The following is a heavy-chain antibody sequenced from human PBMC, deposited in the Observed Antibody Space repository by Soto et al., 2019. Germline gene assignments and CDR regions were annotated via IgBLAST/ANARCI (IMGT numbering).Heavy chain of an antibody. J-gene: IGHJ4*02. Sequence: AASVKVSCKASGYTFTGYYMHWVRQAPGQGLEWMGWINPNSGGTNYAQKFQGRVTMTRDTSISTAYMELSRLRSDDTAVYYCARVNVVVVAATRAYYFDYWGQGTLVTVSS. V-gene: IGHV1-2*02. CDR3: ARVNVVVVAATRAYYFDY. D-gene: IGHD2-15*01. CDR1: GYTFTGYY. CDR2: INPNSGGT.